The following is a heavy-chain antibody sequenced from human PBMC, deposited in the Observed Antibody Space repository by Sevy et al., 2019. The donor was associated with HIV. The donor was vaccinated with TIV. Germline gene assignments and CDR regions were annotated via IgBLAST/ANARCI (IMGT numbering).Heavy chain of an antibody. J-gene: IGHJ4*02. D-gene: IGHD6-13*01. CDR2: ISRTGSTI. CDR1: GFTLSSYE. Sequence: GGSLRLSCAASGFTLSSYEMNWVRQAPGKGLEWVSYISRTGSTIYYADSVKGRFTISRDNAKNSLYLQMSSLRAEDTAVYYCATDAPGSSIVDYWGQGTLVTVSS. V-gene: IGHV3-48*03. CDR3: ATDAPGSSIVDY.